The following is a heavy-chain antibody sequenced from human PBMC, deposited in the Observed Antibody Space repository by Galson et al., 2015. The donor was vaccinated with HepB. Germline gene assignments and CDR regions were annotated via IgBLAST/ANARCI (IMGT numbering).Heavy chain of an antibody. V-gene: IGHV3-53*01. CDR1: GFTVSNNY. J-gene: IGHJ3*02. CDR2: IFTDDNT. Sequence: SLRLSCAASGFTVSNNYMYWVRQAPGKGLEWVSVIFTDDNTYYSDSVKGRFTISRDKSKNTLFLQMNSLRAEDTAVYYCSAFVILTANEALDIWGQGTVVTVSS. D-gene: IGHD3-9*01. CDR3: SAFVILTANEALDI.